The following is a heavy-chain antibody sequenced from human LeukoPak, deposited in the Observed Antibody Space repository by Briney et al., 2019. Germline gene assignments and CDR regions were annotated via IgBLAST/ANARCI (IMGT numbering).Heavy chain of an antibody. CDR1: GFTVSSNY. CDR3: ARGPEMATISD. Sequence: HPGGSLRLSCAASGFTVSSNYMSWVRQAPGKGLEWVSVIYSGGSTYYADSVKGRFTISRDNSKNTLYLQMNSLRAEDTAVYYCARGPEMATISDWGQGTLVTVSS. J-gene: IGHJ4*02. V-gene: IGHV3-66*01. CDR2: IYSGGST. D-gene: IGHD5-24*01.